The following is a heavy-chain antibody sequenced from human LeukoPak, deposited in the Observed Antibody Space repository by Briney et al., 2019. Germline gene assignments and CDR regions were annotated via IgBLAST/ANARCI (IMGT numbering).Heavy chain of an antibody. Sequence: ASVKVFCKASGYTFTGYYMHWVRQAPGQGLEWMGWINPNSGGTNYAQKFQGRVTMTRDTSISTAYMELSRLRSDDTAVYYCARDYDSPYYYYMDVWGKGTTVTISS. J-gene: IGHJ6*03. CDR1: GYTFTGYY. CDR3: ARDYDSPYYYYMDV. CDR2: INPNSGGT. V-gene: IGHV1-2*02. D-gene: IGHD3-3*01.